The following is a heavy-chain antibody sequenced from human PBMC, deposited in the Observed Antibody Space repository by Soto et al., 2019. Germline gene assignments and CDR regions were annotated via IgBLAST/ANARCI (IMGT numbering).Heavy chain of an antibody. Sequence: PGGSLRLSCAASGFTFSSFAMSWVRQAPGKGLEWVSAISGTGGSTYYADSVMGRVTISRDNSKNTLSLQMNSLRAEDAALYYCAKALKSGFDSLYYYGMDVWGQGTTVTVSS. CDR2: ISGTGGST. CDR1: GFTFSSFA. J-gene: IGHJ6*02. V-gene: IGHV3-23*01. D-gene: IGHD5-12*01. CDR3: AKALKSGFDSLYYYGMDV.